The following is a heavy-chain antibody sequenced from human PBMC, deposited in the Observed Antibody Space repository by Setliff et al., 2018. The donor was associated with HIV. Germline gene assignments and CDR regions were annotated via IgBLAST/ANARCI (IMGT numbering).Heavy chain of an antibody. CDR1: RFDFSNYW. Sequence: GGSLRLSCAAARFDFSNYWIHWVRQVAGKGLVWVSHIDTDGSRTAFADSVKGRFTISRDNTKNTVYLQMDSLRAEDTAVYYCARAAYYNGLDVWGQGTTVTVSS. CDR2: IDTDGSRT. J-gene: IGHJ6*02. D-gene: IGHD3-10*01. CDR3: ARAAYYNGLDV. V-gene: IGHV3-74*01.